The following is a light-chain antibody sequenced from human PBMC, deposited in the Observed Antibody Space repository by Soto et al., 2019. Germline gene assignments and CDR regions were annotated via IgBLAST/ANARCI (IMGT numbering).Light chain of an antibody. CDR2: AVN. Sequence: QSALTQPRSVSGSPGQSVTISCTGTSSDVGDYNYVSWYQQHPGKAPKLLIYAVNMQPSGVPDRFSGSKSGNTASLTISGLQAEDVADYSCCSDAGSYTWVFGGGTKLTVL. CDR3: CSDAGSYTWV. V-gene: IGLV2-11*01. J-gene: IGLJ3*02. CDR1: SSDVGDYNY.